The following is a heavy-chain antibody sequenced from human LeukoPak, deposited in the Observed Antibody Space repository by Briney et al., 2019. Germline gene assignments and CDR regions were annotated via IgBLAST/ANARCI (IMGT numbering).Heavy chain of an antibody. CDR3: TRGTGGNY. CDR1: EFTFGDYA. V-gene: IGHV3-49*04. CDR2: IRSKVHGGTT. Sequence: PGRSLRLSCLAAEFTFGDYAMSWVRQAPGKGLEWVGFIRSKVHGGTTDYAASVKDRFTISRDDSKSIAYLQMNSLKTEDTAVYYCTRGTGGNYWGQGTLVTVSS. J-gene: IGHJ4*02. D-gene: IGHD1-14*01.